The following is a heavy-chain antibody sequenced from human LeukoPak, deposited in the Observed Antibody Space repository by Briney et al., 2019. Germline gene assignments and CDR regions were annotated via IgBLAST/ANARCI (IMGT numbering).Heavy chain of an antibody. D-gene: IGHD4-17*01. CDR1: GFTFSSYS. CDR3: AREEVTTGDAFDI. CDR2: ISSSSSYI. V-gene: IGHV3-21*01. J-gene: IGHJ3*02. Sequence: GGSLRLSCAASGFTFSSYSMNWVRQAPGKGLEWVSSISSSSSYIYYADSVKGRFTISRDNAKNSLYLQMNSLRAEDTAVYYCAREEVTTGDAFDIWGQGTMVTVS.